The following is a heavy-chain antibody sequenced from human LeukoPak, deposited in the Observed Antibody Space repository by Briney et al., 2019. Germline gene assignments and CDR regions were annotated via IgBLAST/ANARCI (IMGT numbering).Heavy chain of an antibody. D-gene: IGHD3-22*01. CDR3: ARVEETYYYDSSGYEMDY. V-gene: IGHV1-18*01. Sequence: ASVKVSCKASGYTFTSYGISWVRQAPGQGLEWMGWISAYNGNTNHAHKLQGRVTMTTDTSTSTAYMELRSLRSDDTAVYYCARVEETYYYDSSGYEMDYWGQGTLVTVSS. CDR1: GYTFTSYG. CDR2: ISAYNGNT. J-gene: IGHJ4*02.